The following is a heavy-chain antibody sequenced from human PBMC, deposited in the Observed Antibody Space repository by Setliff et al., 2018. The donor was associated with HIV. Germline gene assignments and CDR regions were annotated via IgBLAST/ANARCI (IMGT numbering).Heavy chain of an antibody. CDR1: GGSISSDNW. Sequence: SETLSLTCTVSGGSISSDNWWTWVRQAPGKGLEWIGEIYHSEYTNYNPSLKSRVSMSVDTSKNQFSLNLTSVTAADTAVYYCGRARSSWYNTSPYYFDSWGQGTLVTVSS. D-gene: IGHD1-20*01. J-gene: IGHJ4*02. CDR2: IYHSEYT. V-gene: IGHV4-4*02. CDR3: GRARSSWYNTSPYYFDS.